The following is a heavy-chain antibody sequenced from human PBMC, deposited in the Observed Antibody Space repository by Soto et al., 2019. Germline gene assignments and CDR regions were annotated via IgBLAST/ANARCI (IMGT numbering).Heavy chain of an antibody. D-gene: IGHD5-18*01. Sequence: QVQLQESGPGLVSPSQTLSLTCTVSGGSISSGGYYWSWIRQHPWKGLEWIGYIFYTGSTYYNPSLKRRVTISVDRFKNQFSLKLTSVTAADTAVFYCAGARHSYGLGSWFDPWGQGTLVTVSS. V-gene: IGHV4-31*03. J-gene: IGHJ5*02. CDR3: AGARHSYGLGSWFDP. CDR2: IFYTGST. CDR1: GGSISSGGYY.